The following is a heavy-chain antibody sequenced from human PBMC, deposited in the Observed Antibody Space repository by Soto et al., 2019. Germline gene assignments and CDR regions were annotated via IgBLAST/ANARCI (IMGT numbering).Heavy chain of an antibody. J-gene: IGHJ6*02. Sequence: ASVKVSCKASGYTFTGHYMHWVRQAPGQGLEWMGWINPNSGGTNYAQKFQGRVTMTRDTSISTAYMELSRLRSDDTAVYYCARVGATAYGMDVWGQGTTVTVSS. V-gene: IGHV1-2*02. CDR3: ARVGATAYGMDV. D-gene: IGHD1-26*01. CDR1: GYTFTGHY. CDR2: INPNSGGT.